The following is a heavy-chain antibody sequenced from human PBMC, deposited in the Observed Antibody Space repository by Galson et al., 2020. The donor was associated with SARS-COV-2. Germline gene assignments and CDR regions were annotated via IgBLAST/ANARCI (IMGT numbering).Heavy chain of an antibody. CDR1: GFTFSSYA. CDR2: ISYDGSNK. D-gene: IGHD3-10*01. Sequence: GESLKISCAASGFTFSSYAMHWVRQAPGKGLEWVAVISYDGSNKYYADSVKGRFTISRDNSKNTLYLQMNSLRAEDTAVYYCARDRVWFREYPLHYYYGMDVWGQGTTVTVSS. V-gene: IGHV3-30*04. J-gene: IGHJ6*02. CDR3: ARDRVWFREYPLHYYYGMDV.